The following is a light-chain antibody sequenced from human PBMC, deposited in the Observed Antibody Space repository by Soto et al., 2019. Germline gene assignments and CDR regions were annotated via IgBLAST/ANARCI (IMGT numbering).Light chain of an antibody. V-gene: IGKV1-5*03. Sequence: DIQMTQSPSTLSASVGDRVTITCRASQSISNWLAWYQQKPGKAPKLLIYKASSLESGVPSRFSGSGSGTEFTLTISSLKPDDFATYYCQQYNNYLTFGQGTKVEIK. J-gene: IGKJ1*01. CDR1: QSISNW. CDR2: KAS. CDR3: QQYNNYLT.